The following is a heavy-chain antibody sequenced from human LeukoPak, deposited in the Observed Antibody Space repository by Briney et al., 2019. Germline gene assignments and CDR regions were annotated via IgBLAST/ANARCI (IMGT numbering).Heavy chain of an antibody. J-gene: IGHJ4*02. CDR3: AKDLDSGTPGDY. CDR1: GFTFSSYA. V-gene: IGHV3-30-3*01. D-gene: IGHD1-26*01. Sequence: QSGGSLRLSCAASGFTFSSYAMHWVRQAPGKGLEWVTVISYDGSNKYYADSVKGRFTISRDDSKNTLYLQMNSLRAEDTAVYYCAKDLDSGTPGDYWGQGTLVTVSS. CDR2: ISYDGSNK.